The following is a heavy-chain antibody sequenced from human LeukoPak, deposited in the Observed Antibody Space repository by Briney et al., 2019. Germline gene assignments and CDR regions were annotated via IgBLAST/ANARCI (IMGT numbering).Heavy chain of an antibody. CDR2: IKHDGSEK. D-gene: IGHD1-1*01. Sequence: GGSLRLSCTASGFTFNRYSMTWVRQAPGKGLEWVANIKHDGSEKYYVDSVRGRVTISRDNAKNSLYLQMNTLTADDTAVYFCARHNYYRFDYWGQGTLVTAPS. J-gene: IGHJ4*02. CDR1: GFTFNRYS. V-gene: IGHV3-7*01. CDR3: ARHNYYRFDY.